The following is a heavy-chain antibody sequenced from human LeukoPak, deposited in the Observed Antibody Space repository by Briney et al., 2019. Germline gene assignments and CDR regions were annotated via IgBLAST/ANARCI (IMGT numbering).Heavy chain of an antibody. CDR3: ARESPACGEDCYFDY. CDR1: GFTFRSYA. J-gene: IGHJ4*02. CDR2: ISYDGTNK. V-gene: IGHV3-30-3*01. D-gene: IGHD2-21*02. Sequence: GRSLRLPCAASGFTFRSYAMHWVRQAPGKGLEWVAGISYDGTNKYYADSVKGRFTISRDNSRNTLNLQMNSLRSDDTAVYYCARESPACGEDCYFDYWGQGTLVTVSS.